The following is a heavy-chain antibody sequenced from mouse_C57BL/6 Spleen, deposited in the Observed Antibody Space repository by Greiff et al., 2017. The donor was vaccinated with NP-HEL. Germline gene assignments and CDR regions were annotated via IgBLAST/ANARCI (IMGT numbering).Heavy chain of an antibody. CDR1: GFTFSSYA. CDR3: ARDLYYYGSSLAWFAY. D-gene: IGHD1-1*01. J-gene: IGHJ3*01. Sequence: EVHLVESGGGLVKPGGSLKLSCAASGFTFSSYAMSWVRQTPEKRLEWVATISDGGSYTYYPDNVKGRFTISRDNAKNNLYLQMSHLKSEDTAMYYCARDLYYYGSSLAWFAYWGQGTLVTVSA. V-gene: IGHV5-4*01. CDR2: ISDGGSYT.